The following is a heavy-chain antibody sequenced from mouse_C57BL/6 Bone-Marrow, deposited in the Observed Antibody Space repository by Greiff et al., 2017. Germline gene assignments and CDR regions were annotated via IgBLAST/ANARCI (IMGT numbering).Heavy chain of an antibody. CDR3: TRLGLFYWYFDV. J-gene: IGHJ1*03. D-gene: IGHD4-1*01. V-gene: IGHV14-4*01. CDR2: IDPENGDT. Sequence: VQLQQSWAELVRPGASVKLSCTASGFNIKDDYMHWVKQRPEQGLEWIGWIDPENGDTEYASKFQGKATITADTSSNTAYLQLSSLTSEDTAVYYCTRLGLFYWYFDVWGTGTTVTVSS. CDR1: GFNIKDDY.